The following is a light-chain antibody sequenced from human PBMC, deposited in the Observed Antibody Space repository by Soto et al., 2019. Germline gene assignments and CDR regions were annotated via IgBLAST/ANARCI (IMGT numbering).Light chain of an antibody. J-gene: IGLJ3*02. V-gene: IGLV2-18*02. CDR1: SSDVGSYNR. Sequence: QSVLTQPPSVSGSPGQSVTISCTGTSSDVGSYNRVSWYQQPPGTAPKLMIYEVTNRPSGVPNRFSASKSGNTASLTISGLQAEDEADYYCPSYTSSRTWVFGGGTKLTVL. CDR2: EVT. CDR3: PSYTSSRTWV.